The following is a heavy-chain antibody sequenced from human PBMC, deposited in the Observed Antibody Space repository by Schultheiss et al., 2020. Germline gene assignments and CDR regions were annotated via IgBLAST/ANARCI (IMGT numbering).Heavy chain of an antibody. CDR3: ARGRYFDY. CDR1: GYSISSGYY. J-gene: IGHJ4*02. CDR2: IYHSGST. Sequence: SETLSLTCTVSGYSISSGYYWGWIRQPPGKGLEWIGSIYHSGSTYYNPSLKSRVTISVDRSKNQFSLKLSSVTAADTALYFCARGRYFDYWGQGTLVTVSS. V-gene: IGHV4-38-2*02.